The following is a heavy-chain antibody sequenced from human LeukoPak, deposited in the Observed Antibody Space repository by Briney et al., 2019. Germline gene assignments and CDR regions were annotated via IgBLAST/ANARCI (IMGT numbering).Heavy chain of an antibody. CDR1: GGSISSGGYY. CDR3: ATQETPRDAFDI. Sequence: PSETLSLTCTVSGGSISSGGYYWSWIRQPPGKGLEWIGYIYHSGSTYYNPSLKSRVTISVDRSKNQFSLKLSSVTAADTAVYYCATQETPRDAFDIWGQGTMVTVSS. J-gene: IGHJ3*02. CDR2: IYHSGST. V-gene: IGHV4-30-2*01.